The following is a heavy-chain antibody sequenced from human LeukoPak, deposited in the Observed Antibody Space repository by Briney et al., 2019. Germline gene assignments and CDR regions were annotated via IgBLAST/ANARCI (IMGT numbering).Heavy chain of an antibody. D-gene: IGHD4-11*01. CDR3: ARHIFSNYDRRDYYGMDV. Sequence: GESLKISCKGSGYSFTSYWISWVRQMPGKGLEWMGRIDPSDSYTNYSPSFQGHVTISADKSISTAYLQWSSLKASDTAMYYCARHIFSNYDRRDYYGMDVWGQGTTVTVSS. V-gene: IGHV5-10-1*01. CDR1: GYSFTSYW. CDR2: IDPSDSYT. J-gene: IGHJ6*02.